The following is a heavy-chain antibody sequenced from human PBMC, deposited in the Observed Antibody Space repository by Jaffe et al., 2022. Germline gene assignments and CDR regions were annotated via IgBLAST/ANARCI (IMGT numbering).Heavy chain of an antibody. CDR3: AKDLLEGFWSGSYFDY. CDR2: ISGSGGST. D-gene: IGHD3-3*01. CDR1: GFTFSSYA. J-gene: IGHJ4*02. Sequence: EVQLLESGGGLVQPGGSLRLSCAASGFTFSSYAMSWVRQAPGKGLEWVSAISGSGGSTYYADSVKGRFTISRDNSKNTLYLQMNSLRAEDTAVYYCAKDLLEGFWSGSYFDYWGQGTLVTVSS. V-gene: IGHV3-23*01.